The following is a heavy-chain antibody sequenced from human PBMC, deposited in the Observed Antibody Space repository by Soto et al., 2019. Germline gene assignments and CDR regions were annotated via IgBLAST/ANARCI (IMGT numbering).Heavy chain of an antibody. CDR1: GFTFSSYE. V-gene: IGHV3-48*03. CDR2: ISSSGSTK. J-gene: IGHJ6*02. CDR3: ARVPRNFYYNGMDV. Sequence: PGGSLRLSCEGSGFTFSSYEMNWVRQAPGKGLEWVSYISSSGSTKNYADSVKGRFTISRDNVKNSLYLQMNSLRAEDTAVYYCARVPRNFYYNGMDVWGQGXTVTVSS.